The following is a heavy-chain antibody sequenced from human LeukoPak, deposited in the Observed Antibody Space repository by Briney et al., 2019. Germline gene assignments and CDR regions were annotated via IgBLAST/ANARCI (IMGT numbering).Heavy chain of an antibody. J-gene: IGHJ5*02. CDR1: GGTFSSYA. CDR3: ARCDIAAAFNWFDP. CDR2: IIPILGIA. Sequence: GASVKVSCKASGGTFSSYAISWVRQAPGQGLEWMGRIIPILGIANYAQKFQGRVTITADKSTSTAYMELSSLRSEDTAVYYCARCDIAAAFNWFDPWGQGTLVTVSS. V-gene: IGHV1-69*04. D-gene: IGHD6-13*01.